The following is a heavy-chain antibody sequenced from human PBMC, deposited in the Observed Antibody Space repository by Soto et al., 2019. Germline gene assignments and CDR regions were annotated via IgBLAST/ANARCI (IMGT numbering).Heavy chain of an antibody. V-gene: IGHV3-23*01. J-gene: IGHJ5*02. CDR1: GFTFSSSA. Sequence: EVRLLESGGGLAQPGGSRRLSCAASGFTFSSSAMNWVRQAPGKGLEWVSSIRVGGGDTFYADSVRGRFTVSRDISRNTLYLQINSLRGEDTAIYYCSKCSVGTVRTSGWCNWFDPWGQGTLVTVSS. CDR2: IRVGGGDT. CDR3: SKCSVGTVRTSGWCNWFDP. D-gene: IGHD6-19*01.